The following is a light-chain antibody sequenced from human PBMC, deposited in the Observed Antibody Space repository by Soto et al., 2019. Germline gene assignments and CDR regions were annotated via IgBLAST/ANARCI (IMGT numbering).Light chain of an antibody. CDR3: QEYSGVPVT. V-gene: IGKV1-27*01. J-gene: IGKJ5*01. CDR2: SAS. CDR1: QDINKY. Sequence: IQMTQSPSSLSASVGDRVTITCRASQDINKYLAWYQQRPGTVPKLLIYSASTLKSGVPSRFSGSRSGTDFTLTISSLQPEDVATYYCQEYSGVPVTFGQGTRLEIK.